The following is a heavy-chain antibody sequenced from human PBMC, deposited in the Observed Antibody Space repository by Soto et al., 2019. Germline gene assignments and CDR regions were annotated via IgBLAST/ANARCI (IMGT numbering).Heavy chain of an antibody. V-gene: IGHV3-53*01. CDR3: ARGVDTAKAGY. CDR2: IYPGGNT. Sequence: VQLVESGGGLMQPGGSLRLSCAASGFTVSSNHMTWVRQAPGRGPEWVSTIYPGGNTYHADSVRGRFTISRDNSKNMLYLQRNSLRAEDTAVYYCARGVDTAKAGYWGQGTLVTVSS. CDR1: GFTVSSNH. J-gene: IGHJ4*02. D-gene: IGHD5-18*01.